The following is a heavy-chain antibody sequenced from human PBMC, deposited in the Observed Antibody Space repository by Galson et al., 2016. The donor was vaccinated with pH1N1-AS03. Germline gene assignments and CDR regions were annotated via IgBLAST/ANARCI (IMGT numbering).Heavy chain of an antibody. CDR3: ARILRGKGGLDS. D-gene: IGHD3-16*01. V-gene: IGHV1-2*02. CDR1: GYTFTAYY. Sequence: SVKVSCKASGYTFTAYYIHWVRQAPGQGLEWMGWIDPDHDGGTRYAQKFQGRVTMARDTSITTVYMEVTMLTSDDTAVYYCARILRGKGGLDSWGQGTLVTVSS. CDR2: IDPDHDGGT. J-gene: IGHJ5*01.